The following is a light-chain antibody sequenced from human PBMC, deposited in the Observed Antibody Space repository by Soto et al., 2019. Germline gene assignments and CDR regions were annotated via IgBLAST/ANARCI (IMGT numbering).Light chain of an antibody. CDR3: QSYDSSLSAL. J-gene: IGLJ3*02. Sequence: QSVLTQPPSVSGAPGQRVTISCTGSSSNIGAGYDVHWYQQLPGTGPKLLIYGNSNRPSGVPDRFSGSKSGTSASLAITGLQAEDEADYYCQSYDSSLSALFGGGTKLTVL. CDR2: GNS. CDR1: SSNIGAGYD. V-gene: IGLV1-40*01.